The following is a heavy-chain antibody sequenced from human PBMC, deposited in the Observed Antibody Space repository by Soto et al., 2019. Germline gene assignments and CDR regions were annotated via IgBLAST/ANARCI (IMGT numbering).Heavy chain of an antibody. Sequence: GGSLRLSCAASGFTFSSYGMHWVRQAPGKGLEWVAVISYDGSNKYYADSVKGRFTISRDNSKNTLYLQMNSLRAEDTAVYYCAKSPVPAAMFGTDYYYYMDVWGKGTTVTVSS. V-gene: IGHV3-30*18. CDR3: AKSPVPAAMFGTDYYYYMDV. CDR1: GFTFSSYG. CDR2: ISYDGSNK. J-gene: IGHJ6*03. D-gene: IGHD2-2*01.